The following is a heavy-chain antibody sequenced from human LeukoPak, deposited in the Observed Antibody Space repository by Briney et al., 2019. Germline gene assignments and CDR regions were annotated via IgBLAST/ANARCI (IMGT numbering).Heavy chain of an antibody. CDR3: ARIAAAGYVY. CDR2: IYYSGST. D-gene: IGHD6-13*01. V-gene: IGHV4-59*11. Sequence: SETLSLTCTVSGASITSHYWSWIRQPPGKGLEWIGYIYYSGSTNYNPSLKSRVTISVDMSKNQFSLKLSSVTAADTAVYYCARIAAAGYVYWGQGTLVTVSS. CDR1: GASITSHY. J-gene: IGHJ4*02.